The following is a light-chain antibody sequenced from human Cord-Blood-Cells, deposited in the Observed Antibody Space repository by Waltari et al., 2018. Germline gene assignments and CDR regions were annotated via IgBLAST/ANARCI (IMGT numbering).Light chain of an antibody. V-gene: IGLV2-11*01. CDR3: CSYAGSYTLYV. J-gene: IGLJ1*01. CDR2: DVS. Sequence: QSALTQPRSVSGSPGQSVTISCTGTSSDVGGYNYVSWYQQHPGKAPKLMIYDVSKRPSGVPDPCSGSKSGNTASLTISGLQAEDEADYYCCSYAGSYTLYVFGTGTKVTVL. CDR1: SSDVGGYNY.